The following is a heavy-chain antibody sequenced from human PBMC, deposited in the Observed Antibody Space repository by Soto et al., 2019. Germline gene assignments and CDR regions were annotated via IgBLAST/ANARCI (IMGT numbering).Heavy chain of an antibody. CDR3: ARDRASLRYYYMDV. V-gene: IGHV3-21*01. J-gene: IGHJ6*03. CDR2: ITSTSSSI. Sequence: EVQVVESGGGLVKPGGSLRLSCAASGFTFSGYSMNWVRQAPGKGLEWVSSITSTSSSIYYSGSVKGRFTISRDNAKNSLFLQMNSLRVEDTAIYYCARDRASLRYYYMDVWGKGTTVTVSS. CDR1: GFTFSGYS.